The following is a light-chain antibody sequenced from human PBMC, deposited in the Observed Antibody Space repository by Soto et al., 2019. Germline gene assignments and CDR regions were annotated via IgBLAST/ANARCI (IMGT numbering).Light chain of an antibody. CDR1: SSDVGSYNL. Sequence: QPVLTQPASVSGSPGQSITISCTGTSSDVGSYNLVSWYQQHPGKAPKLMIYEVSKRPSGVSNRFSGSKSGNTASLTISGLQAEDEADYYCCSYAGSSTLVFGGGTKLTVL. J-gene: IGLJ2*01. V-gene: IGLV2-23*02. CDR3: CSYAGSSTLV. CDR2: EVS.